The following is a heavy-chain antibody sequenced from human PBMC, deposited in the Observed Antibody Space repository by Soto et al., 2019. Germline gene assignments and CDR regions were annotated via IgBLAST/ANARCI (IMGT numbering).Heavy chain of an antibody. CDR3: ARLRIATNNYKWFDP. V-gene: IGHV4-31*03. CDR2: IYVTGAV. J-gene: IGHJ5*02. Sequence: SETLSLTCSVSGAALNSGNYYWSWIRQVPGKGLEWIGHIYVTGAVDYNPSLRDRITISQDTSERQFSLNLRLVTAADTAVYYCARLRIATNNYKWFDPWGLGTLVTVSS. D-gene: IGHD2-21*01. CDR1: GAALNSGNYY.